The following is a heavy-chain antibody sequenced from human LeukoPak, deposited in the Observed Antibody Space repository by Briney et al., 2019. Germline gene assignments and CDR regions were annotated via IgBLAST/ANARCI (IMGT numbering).Heavy chain of an antibody. CDR2: IYYSGST. D-gene: IGHD2-2*01. Sequence: SETLSLTCTVSGGSISSYYWSWIRQPPGKGLEWIGYIYYSGSTNYNPSLKSRVTISVDTSKNQFSLKLSSVTAADTAVYYCARETSWGTDWGQGTLVTVSS. CDR3: ARETSWGTD. J-gene: IGHJ4*02. CDR1: GGSISSYY. V-gene: IGHV4-59*12.